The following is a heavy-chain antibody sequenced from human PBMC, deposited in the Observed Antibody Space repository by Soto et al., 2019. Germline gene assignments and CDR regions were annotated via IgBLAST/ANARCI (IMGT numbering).Heavy chain of an antibody. V-gene: IGHV1-18*01. CDR1: GYAFTTYG. CDR2: ISAHNGNT. CDR3: AGGRYGDY. J-gene: IGHJ4*02. Sequence: QVHLVQSGAEVKKPGASVKVSCKGSGYAFTTYGITWVRQAPGQGLEWMGWISAHNGNTNYAPKLQGRGTVTRDTSTSTAYMDLRSLRSDDTAVYYWAGGRYGDYWGQGALVTVSS. D-gene: IGHD1-1*01.